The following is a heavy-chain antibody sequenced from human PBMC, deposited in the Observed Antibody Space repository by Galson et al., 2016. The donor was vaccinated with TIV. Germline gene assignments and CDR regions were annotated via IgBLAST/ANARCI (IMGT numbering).Heavy chain of an antibody. J-gene: IGHJ5*02. Sequence: QSGAEVKKPGASVKVSCKASGGTFSNYAVSWVRQAPGQGLEWMGRIIPILGLTNYPQKFQGRVTITADESTTTAYMELSSLRSEDTAVYHCARALQDWWGSPDWFDPWGQGTLVTVSS. V-gene: IGHV1-69*04. CDR3: ARALQDWWGSPDWFDP. D-gene: IGHD2-21*01. CDR2: IIPILGLT. CDR1: GGTFSNYA.